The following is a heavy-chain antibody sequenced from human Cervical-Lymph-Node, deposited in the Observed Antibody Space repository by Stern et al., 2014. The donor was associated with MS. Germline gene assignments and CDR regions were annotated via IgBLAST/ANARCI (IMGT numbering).Heavy chain of an antibody. CDR3: ARGDWRRFDY. V-gene: IGHV4-4*02. J-gene: IGHJ4*02. Sequence: QVQLQESGPGLVKPSGTLSLTCAVSGGSISSSSWWNWVRQPPGKGLEWIGEIFHSGTPNYNPSLESRVTISVDKSKSQFSLKLTSVTAADTAVYYCARGDWRRFDYWGQGTLVTVSS. CDR1: GGSISSSSW. D-gene: IGHD1-1*01. CDR2: IFHSGTP.